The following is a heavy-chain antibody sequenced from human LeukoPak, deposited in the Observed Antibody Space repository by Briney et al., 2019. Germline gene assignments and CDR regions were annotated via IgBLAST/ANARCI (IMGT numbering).Heavy chain of an antibody. J-gene: IGHJ4*02. V-gene: IGHV3-23*01. CDR2: VSGSGAST. CDR1: GFTFSTYA. D-gene: IGHD3-22*01. CDR3: ARDLFPTDDSSGYGLDY. Sequence: PGGSLRLSCAASGFTFSTYAMSWVRQAPGKGLEWVSAVSGSGASTNNADSVKGRFTISRDNSKNALYLQMNSLRAEDTAVYYCARDLFPTDDSSGYGLDYWGQGTLVTVSS.